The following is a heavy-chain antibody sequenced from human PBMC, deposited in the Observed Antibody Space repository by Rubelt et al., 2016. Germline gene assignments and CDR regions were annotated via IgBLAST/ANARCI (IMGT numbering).Heavy chain of an antibody. CDR3: ARGRNPDY. V-gene: IGHV4-34*01. CDR2: INHSGST. D-gene: IGHD1-14*01. CDR1: GFTFSSYW. Sequence: VQLVESGGGLVQPGGSLRLSCAASGFTFSSYWMSWVRQAPGKGLEWIGEINHSGSTNYNPSLKSRVTISVDTSKNQFSLKLSSVTAADTAVYYCARGRNPDYWGQGTLVTVSS. J-gene: IGHJ4*02.